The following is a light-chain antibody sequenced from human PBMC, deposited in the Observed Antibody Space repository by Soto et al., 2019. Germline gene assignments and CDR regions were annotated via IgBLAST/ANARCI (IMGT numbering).Light chain of an antibody. CDR3: CSYAGRSTFV. J-gene: IGLJ1*01. CDR1: SSDVGSYYL. Sequence: QSALTQPASVSGSPGQSITISWTGTSSDVGSYYLVSVLQQHPRKVAKFPIYEGHKRPSWVSNRFSGYKSGNTASLTISGLQAEDEADSYCCSYAGRSTFVFGTGTKATVL. V-gene: IGLV2-23*01. CDR2: EGH.